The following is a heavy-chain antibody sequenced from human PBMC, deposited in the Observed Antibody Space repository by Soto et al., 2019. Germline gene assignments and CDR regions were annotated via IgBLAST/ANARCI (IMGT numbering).Heavy chain of an antibody. D-gene: IGHD4-17*01. CDR1: GYTFTSYG. Sequence: QVPLVQSGAEVKKPGASVKVSCKASGYTFTSYGISWVRQAPGQGLEWMGWISAYNGNTNYAQKLQGRVTMTTDTSTSTAYMELRSLRSDDTAVYYCARDLIRMTTVTDASDYWGQGTLVTVSS. CDR2: ISAYNGNT. J-gene: IGHJ4*02. V-gene: IGHV1-18*01. CDR3: ARDLIRMTTVTDASDY.